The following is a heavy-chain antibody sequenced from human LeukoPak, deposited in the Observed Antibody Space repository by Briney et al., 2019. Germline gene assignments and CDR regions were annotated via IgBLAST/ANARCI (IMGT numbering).Heavy chain of an antibody. CDR2: IYYSGST. CDR3: ARGYCSSTSCQRGHNWFDP. J-gene: IGHJ5*02. V-gene: IGHV4-59*01. CDR1: GGSISSYY. Sequence: PSETLSLTCTVSGGSISSYYWSWIRQPPGKGLEWIGYIYYSGSTNHNPSLKSRVTISVDTSKNQFSLKLSSVTAADTAVYYCARGYCSSTSCQRGHNWFDPWGQGTLVTVSS. D-gene: IGHD2-2*01.